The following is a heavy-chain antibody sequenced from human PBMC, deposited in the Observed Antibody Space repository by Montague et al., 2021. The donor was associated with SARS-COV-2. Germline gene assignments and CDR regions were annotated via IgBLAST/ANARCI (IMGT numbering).Heavy chain of an antibody. CDR3: AKQPGAGAVVYWYFDL. Sequence: SLRLSCAASGFAFNNFAMTWVRQAPGKGLEWVSSIFGSAAGTYYADSVKGRLTISRDNSKNTLYLQMNSLKGEDTAKYYCAKQPGAGAVVYWYFDLWGRGTVVSVSA. D-gene: IGHD6-19*01. CDR1: GFAFNNFA. V-gene: IGHV3-23*01. J-gene: IGHJ2*01. CDR2: IFGSAAGT.